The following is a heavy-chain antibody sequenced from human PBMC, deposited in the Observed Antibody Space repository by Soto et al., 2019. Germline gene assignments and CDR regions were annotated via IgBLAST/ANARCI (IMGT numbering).Heavy chain of an antibody. CDR2: ISAYNGNT. CDR3: ARDWYGDKRFDY. D-gene: IGHD4-17*01. Sequence: ASVKVSCKASGYTFTSYGISWVRQAPGQGLEWMGWISAYNGNTNYAQKPQGRVTMTTDTSTSTAYMELRSLRSDDTAVYYCARDWYGDKRFDYWGQGTLVTVSS. V-gene: IGHV1-18*01. CDR1: GYTFTSYG. J-gene: IGHJ4*02.